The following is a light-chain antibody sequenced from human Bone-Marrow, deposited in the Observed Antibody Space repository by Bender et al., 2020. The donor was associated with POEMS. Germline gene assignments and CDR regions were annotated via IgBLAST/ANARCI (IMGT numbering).Light chain of an antibody. Sequence: SYGLTQPPSVSVSPGHTANITCSGDQLGDQYASWYQLKPGQSPVLVIYADNKRPSGIPERFSGSNSGNIATLTISGTQALDEADYYCQAWDTSSVVFGGGTKLTVL. CDR3: QAWDTSSVV. CDR1: QLGDQY. CDR2: ADN. J-gene: IGLJ2*01. V-gene: IGLV3-1*01.